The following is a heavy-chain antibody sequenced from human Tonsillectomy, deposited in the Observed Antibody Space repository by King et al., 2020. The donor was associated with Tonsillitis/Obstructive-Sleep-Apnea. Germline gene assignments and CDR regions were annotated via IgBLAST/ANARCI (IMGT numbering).Heavy chain of an antibody. Sequence: VKLVESGGGVVQPGGSLRLSCAASGFTFSNYGLHWVRQAPGRGLEWVAVISYDGSDKFYVDSVKGRFTISRDNSKNTVYLQMNSLRAEDTAVYYCARDIVRYCSGTTFEYFDYWGQGTLVTVSS. J-gene: IGHJ4*02. CDR3: ARDIVRYCSGTTFEYFDY. D-gene: IGHD2-15*01. CDR1: GFTFSNYG. CDR2: ISYDGSDK. V-gene: IGHV3-30*03.